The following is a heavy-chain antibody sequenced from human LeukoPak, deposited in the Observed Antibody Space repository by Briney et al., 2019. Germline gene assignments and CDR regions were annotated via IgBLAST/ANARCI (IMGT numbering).Heavy chain of an antibody. V-gene: IGHV1-8*03. J-gene: IGHJ5*02. CDR2: MNPKSNNR. CDR3: TRGLKGNYYSGMGTYRWFAP. Sequence: GASVKVSCKASGYTFNNYDVNWVRQATGQSLEWMGWMNPKSNNRGYAQKFQGRVTITTDTSISTVYMELSSLRSEDTAVYYCTRGLKGNYYSGMGTYRWFAPWGQGTLVTVSS. CDR1: GYTFNNYD. D-gene: IGHD3-22*01.